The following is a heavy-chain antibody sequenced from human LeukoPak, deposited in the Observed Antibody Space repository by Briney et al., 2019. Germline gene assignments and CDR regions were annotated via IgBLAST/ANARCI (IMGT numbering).Heavy chain of an antibody. CDR3: ARWAGVTDY. CDR1: GFAFENYW. D-gene: IGHD5-18*01. V-gene: IGHV3-7*01. CDR2: IKQDGSVE. Sequence: AGSLRLSCAGSGFAFENYWMSWGRQAPAKGPEWVANIKQDGSVEHYLDSVKGRFTISRDNAKNSLILQMNSLRAEDTAVYYCARWAGVTDYWGQGTLVTVSS. J-gene: IGHJ4*02.